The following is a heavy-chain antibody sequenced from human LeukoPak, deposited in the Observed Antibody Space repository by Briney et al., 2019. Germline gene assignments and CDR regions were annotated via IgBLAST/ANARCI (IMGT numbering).Heavy chain of an antibody. J-gene: IGHJ6*03. Sequence: PSETLSLTCTVSGGSISSYYWSWIRQPAGKGLEWIGRIYTSGSTNYNPSLKSRVTMSVDTSKNQLSLKLSSVTAADTAVYYCARDWRPYCSSTSCYYYYYMDVWGKGTTVTVSS. CDR2: IYTSGST. CDR3: ARDWRPYCSSTSCYYYYYMDV. V-gene: IGHV4-4*07. CDR1: GGSISSYY. D-gene: IGHD2-2*01.